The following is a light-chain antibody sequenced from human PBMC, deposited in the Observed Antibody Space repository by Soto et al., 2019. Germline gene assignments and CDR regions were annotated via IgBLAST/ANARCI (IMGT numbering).Light chain of an antibody. Sequence: QAVVTHEPSLTVSPGATVTLTCASSTGAVTGGYYPSWFQQKPGQAPRALIYSTRNKYSWTPARFSGSLLGGKAALTLSGVQPEDEAEYYCLLYYNSVQLVFGGGTKLTVL. CDR2: STR. CDR1: TGAVTGGYY. J-gene: IGLJ3*02. V-gene: IGLV7-43*01. CDR3: LLYYNSVQLV.